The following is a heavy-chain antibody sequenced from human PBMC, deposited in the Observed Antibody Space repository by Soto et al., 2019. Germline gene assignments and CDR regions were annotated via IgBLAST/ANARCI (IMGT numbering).Heavy chain of an antibody. V-gene: IGHV3-30-3*01. Sequence: GGSLRLSCAASGFTFSSYAMHWVRQAPGKGLEWVAVISYDGSNKYYADSVKGRFTISRDNSKNTLYLQMNSLRAEDTAMYYCARDFTVTTWAYWGQGTLVTVSS. CDR1: GFTFSSYA. CDR3: ARDFTVTTWAY. CDR2: ISYDGSNK. J-gene: IGHJ4*02. D-gene: IGHD4-17*01.